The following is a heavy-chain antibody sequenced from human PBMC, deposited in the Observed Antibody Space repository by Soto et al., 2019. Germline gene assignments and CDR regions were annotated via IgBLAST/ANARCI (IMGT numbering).Heavy chain of an antibody. D-gene: IGHD2-15*01. CDR2: IIPIFGTA. V-gene: IGHV1-69*13. CDR3: ARGLGLYCSGGSCYFDY. CDR1: GGTFSSYS. Sequence: SVKVSCKASGGTFSSYSISWVRQAPGQGLEWMGGIIPIFGTANYAQKFQGRVTVTADESTSTAYMELSSLRSEDTAVYYFARGLGLYCSGGSCYFDYWGQGTLVTVSS. J-gene: IGHJ4*02.